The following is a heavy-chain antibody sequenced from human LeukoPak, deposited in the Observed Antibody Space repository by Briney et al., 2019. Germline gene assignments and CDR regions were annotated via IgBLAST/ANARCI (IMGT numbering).Heavy chain of an antibody. Sequence: PGGSLGLSCAAPGFMFHDYAIHWVRQAPGKGLEWVSLISGDGGSTFYADSVKGRFTISRDNSKNSLYLQMNSLRSDDTALYYCARESESSGWYDYWGQGTLVTVPS. CDR2: ISGDGGST. CDR3: ARESESSGWYDY. D-gene: IGHD6-19*01. J-gene: IGHJ4*02. CDR1: GFMFHDYA. V-gene: IGHV3-43*02.